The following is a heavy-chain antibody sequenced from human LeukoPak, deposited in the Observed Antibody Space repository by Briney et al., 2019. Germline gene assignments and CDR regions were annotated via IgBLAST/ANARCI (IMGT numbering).Heavy chain of an antibody. CDR2: INTNSGGT. CDR3: ARGPANWLDP. J-gene: IGHJ5*02. V-gene: IGHV1-2*02. Sequence: VASVKVSCKASGFTFTGYYIYWLRQAPGQGLEWMGWINTNSGGTKYAQKFQGRVTMTRDTSISTTYMEPSNLGSDDTAVYYCARGPANWLDPWGEGTLVAVSS. CDR1: GFTFTGYY.